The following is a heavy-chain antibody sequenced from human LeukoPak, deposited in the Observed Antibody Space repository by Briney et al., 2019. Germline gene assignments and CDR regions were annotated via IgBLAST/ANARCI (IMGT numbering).Heavy chain of an antibody. CDR1: GGTFTSYA. D-gene: IGHD3-22*01. J-gene: IGHJ4*02. Sequence: SVKVSCKASGGTFTSYAISWVRQAPGQGLEWMGGIIPIFGTANYAQKFQGRVTITTDESTSTAYMELSSLRSEDTAVYYCARGHYYDSSGYYLFDYWGQGTLVTVSS. CDR2: IIPIFGTA. V-gene: IGHV1-69*05. CDR3: ARGHYYDSSGYYLFDY.